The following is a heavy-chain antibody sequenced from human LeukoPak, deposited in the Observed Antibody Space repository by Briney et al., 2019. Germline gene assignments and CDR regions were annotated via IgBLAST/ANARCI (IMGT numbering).Heavy chain of an antibody. V-gene: IGHV3-23*01. CDR2: ISGGGGST. CDR1: GFTFSSYS. J-gene: IGHJ5*02. CDR3: AKGSGINHYHWIDP. Sequence: PGGSLRLSCVASGFTFSSYSMNWVRQAPGKGLEWVSGISGGGGSTYYADSVKGRFTISRDNSKNTLYLQMDSLRAEDTALYYCAKGSGINHYHWIDPWGQGTLVTVSS. D-gene: IGHD1-14*01.